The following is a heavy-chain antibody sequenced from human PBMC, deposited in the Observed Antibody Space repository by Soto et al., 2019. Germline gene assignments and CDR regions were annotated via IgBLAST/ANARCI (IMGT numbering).Heavy chain of an antibody. Sequence: SETLSLTCTVSGGSISSYYWSWIRQPPGKGLEWIGYIYYSGSTNYNPSLKSRVTISVDTSKNQFSLKLSSVTAADTAVYYCARYSSSWYEDYYYYMDVWGKGTTVTV. V-gene: IGHV4-59*08. D-gene: IGHD6-13*01. J-gene: IGHJ6*03. CDR3: ARYSSSWYEDYYYYMDV. CDR1: GGSISSYY. CDR2: IYYSGST.